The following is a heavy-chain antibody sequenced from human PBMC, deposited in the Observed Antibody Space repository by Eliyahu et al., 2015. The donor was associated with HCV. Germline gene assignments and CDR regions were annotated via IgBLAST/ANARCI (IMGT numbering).Heavy chain of an antibody. CDR1: GFTFSXXG. D-gene: IGHD3-22*01. V-gene: IGHV3-30*18. CDR3: AKDQSYYYDSSDLFDY. Sequence: QVQLVESGGGVVQPGRSLRLSCAASGFTFSXXGMHWVRQAPGKGLEWVAVISYDGSNKYYADSVKGRFTISRDNSKNTLYLQMNSLRAEDTAVYYCAKDQSYYYDSSDLFDYWGQGTLVTVSS. CDR2: ISYDGSNK. J-gene: IGHJ4*02.